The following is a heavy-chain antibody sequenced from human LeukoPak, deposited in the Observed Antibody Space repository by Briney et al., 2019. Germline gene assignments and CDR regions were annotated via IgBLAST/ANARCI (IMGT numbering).Heavy chain of an antibody. CDR2: INHSGNT. V-gene: IGHV4-34*01. CDR3: ASGTYYYDSSGSCCGMDV. CDR1: GGSFSGYY. D-gene: IGHD3-22*01. J-gene: IGHJ6*02. Sequence: SETLSLTCAVYGGSFSGYYWSWIRQPPGKGLEWIGEINHSGNTSYNPSLKSRVTISVDTSKNQFSLKLSSVTAADTAVYYCASGTYYYDSSGSCCGMDVWGQGTTVTLSS.